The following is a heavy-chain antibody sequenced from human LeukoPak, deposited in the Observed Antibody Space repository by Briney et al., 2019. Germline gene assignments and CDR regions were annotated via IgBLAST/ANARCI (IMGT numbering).Heavy chain of an antibody. D-gene: IGHD6-19*01. CDR2: ISGSGVI. Sequence: SETLSLTCTVSGGPITTYYLSWIRQSAGMGLEWIGRISGSGVITYNPSLKSRVILSLDTSNNHFSLKLISVTAADTAVYYCARDRIGAVARGGLANWFDPWGQGTLVTVSS. CDR1: GGPITTYY. J-gene: IGHJ5*02. V-gene: IGHV4-4*07. CDR3: ARDRIGAVARGGLANWFDP.